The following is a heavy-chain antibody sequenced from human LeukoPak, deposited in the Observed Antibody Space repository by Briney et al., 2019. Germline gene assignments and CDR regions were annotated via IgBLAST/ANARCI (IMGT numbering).Heavy chain of an antibody. J-gene: IGHJ4*02. Sequence: ASVKVSCKASGYTFTSYAMHWVRQAPGQRLEWMGWINAGNGNTKYSQKFQGRVTITRDTSASTAYMELRSLRSDDTAVYYCARDRYDSSGYYPFDYWGQGTLVTVSS. CDR1: GYTFTSYA. CDR2: INAGNGNT. D-gene: IGHD3-22*01. V-gene: IGHV1-3*01. CDR3: ARDRYDSSGYYPFDY.